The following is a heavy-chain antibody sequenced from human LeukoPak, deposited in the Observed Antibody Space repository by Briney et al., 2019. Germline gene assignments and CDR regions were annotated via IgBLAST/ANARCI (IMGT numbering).Heavy chain of an antibody. CDR3: ARELYYYGMDV. J-gene: IGHJ6*02. CDR2: IYSGGST. CDR1: GVTLRSNH. V-gene: IGHV3-66*01. Sequence: GGFPRPSLAAPGVTLRSNHNRWGRPAPREGAEWVSVIYSGGSTYYADSVKGRFTISRDNSKNTLYLQMNSLRAEDTAVYYCARELYYYGMDVWGQGTTVTVSS.